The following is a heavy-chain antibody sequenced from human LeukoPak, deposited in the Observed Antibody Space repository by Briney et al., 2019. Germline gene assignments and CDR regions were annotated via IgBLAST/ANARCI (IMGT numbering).Heavy chain of an antibody. Sequence: ASVKVSCKASGYTFTSYGISWVRQASGQGLEWMGWISAYNGNTNYAQKLQGRVTMTTDTSTSTAYMELRSLRSDDTAVYYCARDSYDFWSGYYRGNAIDIWGQGTMVTDSS. V-gene: IGHV1-18*01. D-gene: IGHD3-3*01. CDR2: ISAYNGNT. CDR3: ARDSYDFWSGYYRGNAIDI. CDR1: GYTFTSYG. J-gene: IGHJ3*02.